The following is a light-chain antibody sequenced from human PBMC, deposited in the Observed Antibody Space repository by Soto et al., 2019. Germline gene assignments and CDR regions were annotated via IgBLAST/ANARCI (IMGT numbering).Light chain of an antibody. Sequence: DIQMTQSPSTLSASVGDRVTITCRASQSISGWLAWYQQKPGKAPKLLIYDASSLDSGVPSRFSGSGSGTEFTLTISSLQPDDFATYYCQQYKSYSTFGQGTKVDI. CDR3: QQYKSYST. CDR1: QSISGW. CDR2: DAS. V-gene: IGKV1-5*01. J-gene: IGKJ1*01.